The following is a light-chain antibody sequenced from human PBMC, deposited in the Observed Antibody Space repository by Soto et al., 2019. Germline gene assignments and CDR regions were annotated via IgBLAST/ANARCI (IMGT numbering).Light chain of an antibody. CDR2: KVS. V-gene: IGKV1-5*03. J-gene: IGKJ1*01. CDR1: QSLNDW. CDR3: QQYNGYSWA. Sequence: DIQMTQSPSTLSASVGDRVTITCRASQSLNDWLAWFQQKPGKAPNLLIYKVSNLESGVPSRFSGSGSGTELTLTISSLQPDDVANYYCQQYNGYSWAFGQGTKVEIK.